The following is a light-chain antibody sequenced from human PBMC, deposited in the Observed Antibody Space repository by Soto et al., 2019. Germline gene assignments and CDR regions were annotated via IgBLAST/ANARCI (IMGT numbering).Light chain of an antibody. Sequence: QSVLTQPPSVSSAPGQKVTISCSGSSSNIGDDYVSWYQQFPGKAPKLLIYDDDKRPSGIPDRFSGSKSGTAATLEITGLQTGDEADYYCATWDSSLSGGVFGGGTKVTVL. J-gene: IGLJ2*01. V-gene: IGLV1-51*01. CDR1: SSNIGDDY. CDR2: DDD. CDR3: ATWDSSLSGGV.